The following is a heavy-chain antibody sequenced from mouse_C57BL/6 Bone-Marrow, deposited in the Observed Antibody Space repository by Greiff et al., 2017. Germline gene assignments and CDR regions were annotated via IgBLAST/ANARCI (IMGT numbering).Heavy chain of an antibody. V-gene: IGHV1-50*01. D-gene: IGHD1-1*01. J-gene: IGHJ1*03. CDR2: IDPSDSYT. CDR3: ARSAVVGGYFDV. CDR1: GYTFTSYW. Sequence: QVQLQQPGAELVKPGASVKLSCKASGYTFTSYWMQWVKQRPGQGLEWIGEIDPSDSYTNYNQKFKGKATLTVDTSSSTAYMQLSSLTSEDSAVYYCARSAVVGGYFDVWGTGTTVTVSS.